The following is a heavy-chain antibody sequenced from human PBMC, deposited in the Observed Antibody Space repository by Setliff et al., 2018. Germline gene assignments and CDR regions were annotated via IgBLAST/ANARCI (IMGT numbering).Heavy chain of an antibody. CDR3: AREGYCGGDCYSID. CDR1: GFTFSGYY. D-gene: IGHD2-21*02. J-gene: IGHJ4*02. V-gene: IGHV3-53*01. Sequence: GGSLRLSCAASGFTFSGYYMQWVRQAPGEGLEWVSVIYSGGSTYYADSVKGRFTISRDNSKNTLYLQMNSLRAEDTAVYYCAREGYCGGDCYSIDWGQGTLVTVSS. CDR2: IYSGGST.